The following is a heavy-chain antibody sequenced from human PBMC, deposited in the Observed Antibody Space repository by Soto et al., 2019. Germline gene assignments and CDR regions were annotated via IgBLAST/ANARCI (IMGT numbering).Heavy chain of an antibody. CDR3: ARDFAYFDS. D-gene: IGHD3-3*01. CDR2: IYHTGGR. J-gene: IGHJ4*02. CDR1: GDSINNTYW. V-gene: IGHV4-4*02. Sequence: SETLSLTCFVSGDSINNTYWWSWVRQAPEKGLEWIGEIYHTGGRSYMPSLRGRITLSVDTSKNQFSLNLDSVTAADTAVYFCARDFAYFDSWGQGTLVTVSS.